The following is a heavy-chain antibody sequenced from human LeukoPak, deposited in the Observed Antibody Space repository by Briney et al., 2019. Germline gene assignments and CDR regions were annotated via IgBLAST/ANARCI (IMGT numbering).Heavy chain of an antibody. D-gene: IGHD3-22*01. CDR3: ARVYDSSGYYWDYYYYYGMDI. J-gene: IGHJ6*04. CDR1: GGSFSGYY. Sequence: SETLSLTCAVYGGSFSGYYWSWIRQPPGKGLEWIGEINHSGSTNYNPSLKSRVTISVDTSKNQFSLKLSSVTAADTAVYYCARVYDSSGYYWDYYYYYGMDIWGKGTTVTVSS. CDR2: INHSGST. V-gene: IGHV4-34*01.